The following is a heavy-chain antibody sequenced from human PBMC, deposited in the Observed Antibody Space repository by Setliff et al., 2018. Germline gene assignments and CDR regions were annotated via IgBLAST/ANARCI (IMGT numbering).Heavy chain of an antibody. Sequence: SETLSLTCAVYGDSFSDYYWSWIRQPPGKGLEWIEEINHRGSTNYSPSLRSRVTMSVDSSKNQFSLRLTSVTAADTAVYYCAGVDFTMLQGVLGQWGQGTLVTAPQ. CDR2: INHRGST. D-gene: IGHD3-10*01. CDR1: GDSFSDYY. V-gene: IGHV4-34*01. J-gene: IGHJ1*01. CDR3: AGVDFTMLQGVLGQ.